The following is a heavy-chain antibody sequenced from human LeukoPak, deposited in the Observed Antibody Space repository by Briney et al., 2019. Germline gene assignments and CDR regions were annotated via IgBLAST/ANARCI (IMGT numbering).Heavy chain of an antibody. CDR3: ASCGEYYDFWSGYYYDAFDI. CDR2: ISGSGGST. J-gene: IGHJ3*02. CDR1: GFTFSSYA. Sequence: GGSLRLSCAASGFTFSSYAMSWVRQAPGKGLEWVSAISGSGGSTYYADSVKGRFTISRDNSKNTLYLQMNSLRAEDTAVYYRASCGEYYDFWSGYYYDAFDIWGQGTMVTVSS. D-gene: IGHD3-3*01. V-gene: IGHV3-23*01.